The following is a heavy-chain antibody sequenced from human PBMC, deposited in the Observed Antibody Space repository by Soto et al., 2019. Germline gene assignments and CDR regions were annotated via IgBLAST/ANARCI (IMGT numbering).Heavy chain of an antibody. CDR1: GGAIGGYY. J-gene: IGHJ5*02. Sequence: PSETLSLTCSLSGGAIGGYYWSWIRQPPGKALERIGYVSYSGSTDYHPSLKSRVSISIDTSKNQFSLKMISVTAADTAVYYCARHGSDSGWLFFDPWGQGALVTVSS. CDR2: VSYSGST. CDR3: ARHGSDSGWLFFDP. V-gene: IGHV4-59*08. D-gene: IGHD6-19*01.